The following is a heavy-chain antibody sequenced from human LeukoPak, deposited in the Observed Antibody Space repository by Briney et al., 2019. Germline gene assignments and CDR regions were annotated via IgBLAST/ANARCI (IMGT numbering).Heavy chain of an antibody. J-gene: IGHJ4*02. Sequence: GGSLRLSCAASGFTFSSYGMHWVRQAPGKGLEWVAVISYDGSNKYYADSVRGRFTISRDNSKNTLYLQMNSLRAEDTAVYYCAKEGVRGYSYGQPSYWGQGTLVTVSS. CDR2: ISYDGSNK. CDR3: AKEGVRGYSYGQPSY. D-gene: IGHD5-18*01. CDR1: GFTFSSYG. V-gene: IGHV3-30*18.